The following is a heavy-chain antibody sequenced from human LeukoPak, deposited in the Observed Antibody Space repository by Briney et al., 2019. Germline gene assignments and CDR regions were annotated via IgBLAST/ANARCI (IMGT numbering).Heavy chain of an antibody. J-gene: IGHJ4*02. CDR2: IYPGDSDT. CDR3: ARTYCGGDCYYSYFDY. Sequence: GESLQISCKGSGYSFTTYWTGWVRQMPGKGLEWMGIIYPGDSDTRYSPSFQGQVTISADKSISTAYLQWSSLKASDTAMYYCARTYCGGDCYYSYFDYWGQGTLVTVSS. D-gene: IGHD2-21*02. CDR1: GYSFTTYW. V-gene: IGHV5-51*01.